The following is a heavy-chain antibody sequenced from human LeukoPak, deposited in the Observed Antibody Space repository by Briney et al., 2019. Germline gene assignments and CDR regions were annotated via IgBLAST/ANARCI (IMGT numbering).Heavy chain of an antibody. Sequence: GGSLRLSCAASGSTFTFYAMSWVRQAPGKGLEWVSVISGSGGSTYYADSVKGRFTISRDNSKNTLYLQMDSLRAEDTAVYYCAKWDGDLYYYYYMDVWGKGTTVTISS. V-gene: IGHV3-23*01. J-gene: IGHJ6*03. D-gene: IGHD4-17*01. CDR3: AKWDGDLYYYYYMDV. CDR2: ISGSGGST. CDR1: GSTFTFYA.